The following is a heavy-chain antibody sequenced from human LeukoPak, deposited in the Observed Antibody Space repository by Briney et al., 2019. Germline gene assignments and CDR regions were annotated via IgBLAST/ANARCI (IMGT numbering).Heavy chain of an antibody. Sequence: SETLSLTCTVSGGSISSYYWNWIRQPPGKGLEWIGEINHSGSTNYNPSLKSRVTISVDTSKNQFSLKLSSVTAADTAVYYCARRIAAAGKPSFYYYYYMDVWGKGTAVTISS. D-gene: IGHD6-13*01. J-gene: IGHJ6*03. V-gene: IGHV4-34*01. CDR1: GGSISSYY. CDR3: ARRIAAAGKPSFYYYYYMDV. CDR2: INHSGST.